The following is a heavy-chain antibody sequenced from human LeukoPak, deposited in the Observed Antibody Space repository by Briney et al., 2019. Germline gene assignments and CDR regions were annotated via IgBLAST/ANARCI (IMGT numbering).Heavy chain of an antibody. CDR2: ISSVSTAI. V-gene: IGHV3-48*04. CDR1: GFTFSSDW. CDR3: ARSIYTTVTTWYYFDF. J-gene: IGHJ4*02. Sequence: GGSLRLSCAASGFTFSSDWMSWVRQAPGKGLEWVSYISSVSTAIDYADSVKGRFTISRDNAKNSLYLQMNSLRAEDTAVYYCARSIYTTVTTWYYFDFWGQGTLVTVSS. D-gene: IGHD4-17*01.